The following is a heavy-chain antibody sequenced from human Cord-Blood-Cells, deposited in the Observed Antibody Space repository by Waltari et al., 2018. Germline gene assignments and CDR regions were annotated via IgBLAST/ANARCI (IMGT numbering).Heavy chain of an antibody. V-gene: IGHV1-69*09. D-gene: IGHD3-3*01. CDR1: GAPFSTYA. Sequence: QVQLVQSGAEVKTPGSSVKVSCKASGAPFSTYAISRVRQAPGQRLAWMRRIIPILGIANYAQKFQGRDTITEDKSTSTGYRELSSLRSGDTAVYYCARAGSIFGVVIIPTPFDYWGQGTLVTVSS. CDR2: IIPILGIA. J-gene: IGHJ4*02. CDR3: ARAGSIFGVVIIPTPFDY.